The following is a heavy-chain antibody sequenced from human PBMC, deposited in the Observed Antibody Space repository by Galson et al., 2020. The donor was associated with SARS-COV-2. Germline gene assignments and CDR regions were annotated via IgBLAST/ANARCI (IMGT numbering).Heavy chain of an antibody. V-gene: IGHV1-18*01. J-gene: IGHJ4*02. CDR3: ARDADCSAGNCYFDY. D-gene: IGHD2-15*01. CDR2: ISPFSGKT. Sequence: ASVKVSCKASGYTFINYGVSWVRQAPGQGPEWMGWISPFSGKTLYAQKLQDRVTMTTDIITRTASMELRSLRSDDTAVYYCARDADCSAGNCYFDYWGQGTLVTVSS. CDR1: GYTFINYG.